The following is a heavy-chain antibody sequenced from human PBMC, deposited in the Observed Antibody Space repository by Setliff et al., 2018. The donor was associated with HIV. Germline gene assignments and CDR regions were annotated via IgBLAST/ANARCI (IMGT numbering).Heavy chain of an antibody. CDR1: GGSFSDYY. J-gene: IGHJ4*02. D-gene: IGHD6-13*01. V-gene: IGHV4-34*01. Sequence: TLSLTCAVYGGSFSDYYWTWIRQSPGKGLEWIGEINHRGSTNYNPSLKSRVTVSVDTSKNQFSLKLGSVTAADTAVYYCARESPSSSWFYFDFWGQGTLVTVPQ. CDR2: INHRGST. CDR3: ARESPSSSWFYFDF.